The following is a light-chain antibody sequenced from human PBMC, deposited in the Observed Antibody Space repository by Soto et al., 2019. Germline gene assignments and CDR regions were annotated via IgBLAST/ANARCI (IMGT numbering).Light chain of an antibody. V-gene: IGLV2-14*01. J-gene: IGLJ3*02. CDR3: SSYTRSSTWV. CDR1: SSDVGGYKY. CDR2: AVN. Sequence: SSRSPPGSVCGYPGQSVTISDTGTSSDVGGYKYVSWYQHHPGQAPKLMIHAVNSRPSGVSTRFSGSKSGNTASLTISGLQPEDEADYYCSSYTRSSTWVFGGGTKITV.